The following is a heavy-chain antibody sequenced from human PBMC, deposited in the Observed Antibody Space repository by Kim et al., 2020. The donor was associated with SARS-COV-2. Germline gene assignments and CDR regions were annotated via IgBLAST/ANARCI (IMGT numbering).Heavy chain of an antibody. Sequence: GGSLRLSCAASGFTFSSYSMNWVRQAPGKGLEWVSSISSSSSYIYYADSVKGRFTISRDNAKNSLYLQMNSLRAEDTAVYYCARDRGGATVTYNWGQGTLVTVSS. CDR3: ARDRGGATVTYN. CDR2: ISSSSSYI. D-gene: IGHD4-17*01. CDR1: GFTFSSYS. V-gene: IGHV3-21*01. J-gene: IGHJ4*02.